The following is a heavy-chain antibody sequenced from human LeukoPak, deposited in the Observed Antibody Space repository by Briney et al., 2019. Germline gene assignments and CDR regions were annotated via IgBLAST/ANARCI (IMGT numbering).Heavy chain of an antibody. D-gene: IGHD2-8*01. V-gene: IGHV3-73*01. CDR3: TSTLLGYCTNGVCYTFY. CDR2: IRSKANSYAT. CDR1: GFTFSGSA. Sequence: GGSLRLSCAASGFTFSGSAMHWVRQASGKGLEWVGRIRSKANSYATAYAASVKGSFTISRDDSKNTAYLQMNSLKTEDTAVYYCTSTLLGYCTNGVCYTFYWGQGTLVTVSS. J-gene: IGHJ4*02.